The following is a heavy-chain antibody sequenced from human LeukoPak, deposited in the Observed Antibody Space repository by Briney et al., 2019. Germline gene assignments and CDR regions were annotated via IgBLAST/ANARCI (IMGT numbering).Heavy chain of an antibody. CDR1: GGSFRSYA. V-gene: IGHV1-69*01. Sequence: SVKVSCKASGGSFRSYAISWVRQAPGQGLEWMGGIIPIFGAANYAQKFQGRVTITADESTSTAYMELSSLRSEDTAVYYCARTIVVVPAALYYFDYWGQGTLVTVSS. CDR3: ARTIVVVPAALYYFDY. CDR2: IIPIFGAA. D-gene: IGHD2-2*01. J-gene: IGHJ4*02.